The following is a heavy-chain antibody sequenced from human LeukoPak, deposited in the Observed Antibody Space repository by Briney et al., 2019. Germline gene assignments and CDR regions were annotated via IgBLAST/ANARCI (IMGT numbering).Heavy chain of an antibody. CDR2: ISGSGSTI. CDR1: GFTFSDYY. V-gene: IGHV3-11*01. J-gene: IGHJ4*02. D-gene: IGHD6-19*01. Sequence: GGSLRLSCAASGFTFSDYYMNWIRQAPGKGLEWVSYISGSGSTIYYADSVKGRSTISRDNAKNSLYLQMNSLRAEDTAVYYCARDLKAVAGTGDWGQGTLVTVSS. CDR3: ARDLKAVAGTGD.